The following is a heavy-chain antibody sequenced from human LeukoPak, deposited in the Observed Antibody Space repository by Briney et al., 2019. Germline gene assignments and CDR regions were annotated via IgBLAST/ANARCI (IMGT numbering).Heavy chain of an antibody. CDR1: GGSISSYY. Sequence: PSETLSLTCTVSGGSISSYYWSWIRQPAGKGLEWIGRIYTSGSTNYNPSLKSRVTMSVDTSKNQFSLKLSSVTAADTAVYYCARGGTGTTKSLRWFDPWGQGTLVTVSS. CDR2: IYTSGST. CDR3: ARGGTGTTKSLRWFDP. J-gene: IGHJ5*02. V-gene: IGHV4-4*07. D-gene: IGHD1-1*01.